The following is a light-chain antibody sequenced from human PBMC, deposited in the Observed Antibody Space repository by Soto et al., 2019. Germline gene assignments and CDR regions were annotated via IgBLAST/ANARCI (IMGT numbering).Light chain of an antibody. J-gene: IGLJ3*02. Sequence: QPVLTQSSSASASLGSSVKLTCILSSGHSTYIIAWHQQQPGKAPRFLMTLDRSGSYNRGSGVHDRFSGSSSGAYRYLTISDLQLEDEGDYYCEAWYSNTHEVFGGGTGLAVL. CDR2: LDRSGSY. CDR3: EAWYSNTHEV. CDR1: SGHSTYI. V-gene: IGLV4-60*02.